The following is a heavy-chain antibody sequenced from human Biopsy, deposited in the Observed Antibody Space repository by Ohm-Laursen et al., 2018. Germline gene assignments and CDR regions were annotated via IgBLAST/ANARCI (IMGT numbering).Heavy chain of an antibody. D-gene: IGHD3-9*01. CDR2: INPTRGNA. Sequence: GYSVKVSCKASGYTFAGYYLHWVRQAPGHGLEWMGWINPTRGNANYAQSFQGRLTVTRDTSISTAYMELTSLTFDDTAIYYCARVPAYPSIDGYYGLDLWGQGSTVIVSS. V-gene: IGHV1-2*02. CDR3: ARVPAYPSIDGYYGLDL. CDR1: GYTFAGYY. J-gene: IGHJ6*02.